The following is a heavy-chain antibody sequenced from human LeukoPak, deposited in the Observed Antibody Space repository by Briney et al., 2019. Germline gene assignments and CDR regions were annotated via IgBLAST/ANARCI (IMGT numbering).Heavy chain of an antibody. CDR3: ARDRTRPYYYYMDV. J-gene: IGHJ6*03. D-gene: IGHD1-14*01. V-gene: IGHV4-59*01. Sequence: PSETLSLTCTVSGGSISSYYWSWIRQPPGKGLEWIGYIYYSGSINYNPSLKSRVTISVDTSKNQFSLKLSSVTAADTAVYYCARDRTRPYYYYMDVWGKGTTVTVSS. CDR2: IYYSGSI. CDR1: GGSISSYY.